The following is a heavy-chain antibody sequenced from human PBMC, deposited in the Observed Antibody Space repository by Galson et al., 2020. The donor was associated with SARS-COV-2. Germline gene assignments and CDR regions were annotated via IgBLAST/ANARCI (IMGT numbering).Heavy chain of an antibody. Sequence: GGSLRLSCAASGFTFSSYGMHWVRQAPGKGLEWVAVIWYDGSNKYYADSVKGRFTISRDNSKNTLYLQMNSLRAEDTAVYYCARETYYYDSSGYAFDYWGQGTLVTVSS. V-gene: IGHV3-33*01. J-gene: IGHJ4*02. D-gene: IGHD3-22*01. CDR2: IWYDGSNK. CDR1: GFTFSSYG. CDR3: ARETYYYDSSGYAFDY.